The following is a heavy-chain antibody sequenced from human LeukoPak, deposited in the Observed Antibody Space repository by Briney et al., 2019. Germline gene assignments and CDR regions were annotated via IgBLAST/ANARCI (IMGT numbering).Heavy chain of an antibody. Sequence: GGSLRLSCAASGFTFSRYAIHWVRQARGKGLEWVALFSYDGSTKHYAGSVKGRFTVSRDDSKNTLYLQMNSLRAEDTAVYYCARGKSDSSGYDYILDYWGQGTLVTVSS. CDR1: GFTFSRYA. CDR3: ARGKSDSSGYDYILDY. J-gene: IGHJ4*02. V-gene: IGHV3-30*01. CDR2: FSYDGSTK. D-gene: IGHD5-12*01.